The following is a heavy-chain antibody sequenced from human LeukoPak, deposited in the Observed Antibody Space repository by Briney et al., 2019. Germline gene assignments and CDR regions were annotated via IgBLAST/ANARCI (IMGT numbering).Heavy chain of an antibody. D-gene: IGHD3-10*01. CDR1: GFTFSSSW. CDR3: VGGLSVSSG. Sequence: GGSLRLSCEASGFTFSSSWMHWVRQAPGKGLVWVSRISGDGTSTSYADSVKGRFTISRDNAKNTLYLQMNSLSAEDTAVYYCVGGLSVSSGGGQGTMVTVSS. V-gene: IGHV3-74*01. J-gene: IGHJ4*02. CDR2: ISGDGTST.